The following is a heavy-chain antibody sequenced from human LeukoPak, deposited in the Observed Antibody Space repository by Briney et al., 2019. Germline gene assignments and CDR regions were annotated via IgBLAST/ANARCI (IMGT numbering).Heavy chain of an antibody. J-gene: IGHJ6*03. D-gene: IGHD2-2*01. V-gene: IGHV3-49*04. CDR3: TRDREVGRYYYYYYYMDV. CDR1: GFTFSTYR. Sequence: GGSLRLSCAASGFTFSTYRMSWVRQAPGKGLEWVGFIRSKAYGGTTEYAASVKGRFTISRDDSKSIAYLQMNSLKTEDTAVYYCTRDREVGRYYYYYYYMDVWGKGTTVTVSS. CDR2: IRSKAYGGTT.